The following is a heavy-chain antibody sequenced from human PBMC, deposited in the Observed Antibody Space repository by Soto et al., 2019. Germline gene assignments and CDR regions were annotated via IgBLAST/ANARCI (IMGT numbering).Heavy chain of an antibody. Sequence: SETLSLTCTVSGDSITSNSYFWAWIRQPPGKGLEWIGHIFYSGTTSYSPSLKSRVTMFLDTSKNKFSLRLTSVTAADTAVYYCVRREAVAGSQFDFWGQGTLVTVSS. CDR1: GDSITSNSYF. CDR2: IFYSGTT. J-gene: IGHJ4*02. D-gene: IGHD6-19*01. CDR3: VRREAVAGSQFDF. V-gene: IGHV4-39*01.